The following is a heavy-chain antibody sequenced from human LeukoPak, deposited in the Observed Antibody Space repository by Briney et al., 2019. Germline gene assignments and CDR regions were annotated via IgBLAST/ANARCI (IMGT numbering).Heavy chain of an antibody. D-gene: IGHD3-22*01. CDR2: IYSGGST. CDR3: ARDSRYDSSGYDYWYFDL. V-gene: IGHV3-66*02. CDR1: GFAVSSNY. Sequence: GGSLRLSCAASGFAVSSNYMSWVRQAPGKGLEWVSVIYSGGSTYYADSVKGRFTISRDNSKNTLYLQMNSLRAEDTAVYYCARDSRYDSSGYDYWYFDLWGRGTLVTVSS. J-gene: IGHJ2*01.